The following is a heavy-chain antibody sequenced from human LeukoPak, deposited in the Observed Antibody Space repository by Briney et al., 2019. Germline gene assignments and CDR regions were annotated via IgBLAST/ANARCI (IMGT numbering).Heavy chain of an antibody. V-gene: IGHV3-23*01. J-gene: IGHJ5*02. CDR2: ISGTGGSP. CDR3: AKCGIVGATREFDP. Sequence: GRSLRLSCAASGFTFKSYAMIWVRQAPGKGLEGVSAISGTGGSPYYADSVKGRFTISRDNSKSTLYLQMNNLRAEDTAVYYSAKCGIVGATREFDPWGQGTLVTVSS. D-gene: IGHD1-26*01. CDR1: GFTFKSYA.